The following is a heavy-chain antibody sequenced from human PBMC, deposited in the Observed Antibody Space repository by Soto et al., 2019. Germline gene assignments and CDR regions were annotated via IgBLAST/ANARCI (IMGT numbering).Heavy chain of an antibody. V-gene: IGHV1-18*01. Sequence: GASVKVSCKASGYTFTSYGISWVRQAPGQGLEWMGWISAYNGNTNYAQKLQGRVTMTTDTSTSTAYMELRSLRSDDTAVYYCARDSPYYDILTGYGVLNGDYWGQGTLVTVSS. CDR3: ARDSPYYDILTGYGVLNGDY. CDR2: ISAYNGNT. J-gene: IGHJ4*02. CDR1: GYTFTSYG. D-gene: IGHD3-9*01.